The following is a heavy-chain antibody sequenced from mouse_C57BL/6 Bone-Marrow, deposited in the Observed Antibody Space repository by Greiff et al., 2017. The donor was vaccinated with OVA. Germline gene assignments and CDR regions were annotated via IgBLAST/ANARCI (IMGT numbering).Heavy chain of an antibody. V-gene: IGHV1-50*01. D-gene: IGHD5-1*01. CDR3: ARGGTYLY. CDR2: IDPSDSYT. J-gene: IGHJ3*01. CDR1: GYTFTSYG. Sequence: SGAELARPGASVKLSCKASGYTFTSYGISWVKQRTGQGLEWIGEIDPSDSYTNYNQKFKGKATLTVDTSSSTAYMQLSSLTSEDSAVYYCARGGTYLYWGQGTLVTVSA.